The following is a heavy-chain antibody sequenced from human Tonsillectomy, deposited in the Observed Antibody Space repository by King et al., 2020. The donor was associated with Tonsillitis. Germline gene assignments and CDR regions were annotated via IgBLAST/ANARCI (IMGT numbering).Heavy chain of an antibody. CDR1: GFVFSNFA. D-gene: IGHD4-11*01. Sequence: QLVQSGGGVVQPGRSLRVSCAASGFVFSNFAIHWFRQAPGKGLEWVTVISHDGIKKYYADSVKGRFNISRDNSKNTLYLQMHSLKRDDTAVYFCVRGGGFHEDSDYYCYYGLDVWGQGTTVSVSS. V-gene: IGHV3-30-3*01. CDR2: ISHDGIKK. CDR3: VRGGGFHEDSDYYCYYGLDV. J-gene: IGHJ6*02.